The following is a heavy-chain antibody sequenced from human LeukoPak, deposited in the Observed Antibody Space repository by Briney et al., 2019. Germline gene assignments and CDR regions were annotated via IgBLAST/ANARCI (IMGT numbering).Heavy chain of an antibody. V-gene: IGHV1-2*02. J-gene: IGHJ6*03. CDR2: INPNSGGT. D-gene: IGHD2-2*01. CDR3: ARDNSCSSSSCGNSYMDV. CDR1: GYTFTGYY. Sequence: ASVKVSCKASGYTFTGYYIHWVRQAPGQGLEWMGWINPNSGGTNYAQKFQGRVTMTSDTSISTAYMELSGLRSDDTALYYCARDNSCSSSSCGNSYMDVWGKGTTVTVPS.